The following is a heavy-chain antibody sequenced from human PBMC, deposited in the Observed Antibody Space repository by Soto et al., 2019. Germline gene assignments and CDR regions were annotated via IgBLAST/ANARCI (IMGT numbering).Heavy chain of an antibody. CDR1: GYTFSDYY. D-gene: IGHD3-3*01. CDR3: ASHYDIWSGYLSPVDY. Sequence: QVQLVESGGDLVKRGGSLRLSCAASGYTFSDYYMSWIRQAPGKGLEWISYIDTGSTKIYYADSVKGRFTISRDNAKNSLYLEMNSLRDEDTAVYYCASHYDIWSGYLSPVDYWGQGTLVTVSS. CDR2: IDTGSTKI. J-gene: IGHJ4*02. V-gene: IGHV3-11*01.